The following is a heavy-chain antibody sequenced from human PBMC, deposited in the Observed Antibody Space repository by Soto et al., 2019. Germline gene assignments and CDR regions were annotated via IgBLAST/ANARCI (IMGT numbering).Heavy chain of an antibody. CDR2: ISSSSSTI. D-gene: IGHD4-17*01. CDR3: ARAFLYGDYVWEDWFDP. Sequence: GGSLRLSCAASGFTFSSYSMNWVRQAPGKGLEWVSYISSSSSTIYYADSVKGRFTISRDNAKNSLYLQMNSLRSEDTAVYYCARAFLYGDYVWEDWFDPWGQGTLVTVSS. CDR1: GFTFSSYS. J-gene: IGHJ5*02. V-gene: IGHV3-48*01.